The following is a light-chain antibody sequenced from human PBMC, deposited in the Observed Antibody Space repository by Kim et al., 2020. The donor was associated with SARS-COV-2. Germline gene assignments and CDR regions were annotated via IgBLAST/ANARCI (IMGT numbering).Light chain of an antibody. CDR3: QQRYSWPRT. CDR1: QSVSNY. J-gene: IGKJ1*01. Sequence: EIVSTQSPATLFLSPGERATLSCRASQSVSNYLAWYQQKPAQPARLLIDNASNRATGIPARFSGSGSGTDFTITISSLEPEDFAVYYCQQRYSWPRTFGQGTKVDIK. CDR2: NAS. V-gene: IGKV3-11*01.